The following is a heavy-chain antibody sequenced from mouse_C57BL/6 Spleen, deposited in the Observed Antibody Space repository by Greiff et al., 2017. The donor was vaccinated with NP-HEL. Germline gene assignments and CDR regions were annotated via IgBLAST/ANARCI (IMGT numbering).Heavy chain of an antibody. CDR2: IDPSDSYT. J-gene: IGHJ1*03. CDR3: ARGGGYYWYFDV. V-gene: IGHV1-59*01. Sequence: VQLQQPGAELVRPGTSVKLSCKASGYTFTSYWMHWVKQRPGQGLEWIGVIDPSDSYTNYNQKFKGKATLTVDTSSSTAYMQLSSLTSEDSAVYYCARGGGYYWYFDVWGTGTTVTVSS. CDR1: GYTFTSYW. D-gene: IGHD1-1*02.